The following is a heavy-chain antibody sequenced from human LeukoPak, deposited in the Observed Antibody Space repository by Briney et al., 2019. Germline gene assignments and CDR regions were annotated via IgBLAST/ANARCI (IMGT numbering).Heavy chain of an antibody. J-gene: IGHJ4*02. CDR3: VRDGVGATTYFGYFDH. V-gene: IGHV3-33*01. Sequence: GGSLRLSCAASGISFNAHGMHWVRQAPGKGLEWVAIIRFDGSNIHYADSVKGRFTISRDNSKNTLYLQMNSLRAEDTAVYYCVRDGVGATTYFGYFDHWGQGNLVTVSS. CDR1: GISFNAHG. D-gene: IGHD1-26*01. CDR2: IRFDGSNI.